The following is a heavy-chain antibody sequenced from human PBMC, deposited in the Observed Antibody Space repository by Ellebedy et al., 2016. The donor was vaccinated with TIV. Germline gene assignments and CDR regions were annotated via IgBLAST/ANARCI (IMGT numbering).Heavy chain of an antibody. J-gene: IGHJ3*02. Sequence: GESLKISCAASGFTFSSYWMSWVRQVRQAPGKGLEGVANIKHDGSETSYVDSVKGRFTISRDNAKNSLYLQMNSLRAEDTAVYYCASGHRGISFGIWGQGTMVTVSS. CDR3: ASGHRGISFGI. V-gene: IGHV3-7*03. CDR2: IKHDGSET. D-gene: IGHD3-16*01. CDR1: GFTFSSYW.